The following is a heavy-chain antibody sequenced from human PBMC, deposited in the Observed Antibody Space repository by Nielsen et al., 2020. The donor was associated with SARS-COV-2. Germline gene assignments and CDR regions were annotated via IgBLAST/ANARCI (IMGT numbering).Heavy chain of an antibody. V-gene: IGHV3-23*01. CDR2: ISGSGGST. CDR3: AKDLSSGKGYYYHYGMDV. J-gene: IGHJ6*02. Sequence: WIRQPPGKGLEWVSAISGSGGSTYYADSVKGRFTISRDNSKNTLYLQMNSLRAEDTAVYYCAKDLSSGKGYYYHYGMDVWGQGTTVTVSS.